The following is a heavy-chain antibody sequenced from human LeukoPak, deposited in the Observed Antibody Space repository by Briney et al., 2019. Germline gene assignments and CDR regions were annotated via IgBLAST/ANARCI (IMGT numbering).Heavy chain of an antibody. CDR2: IYYDGST. J-gene: IGHJ5*02. D-gene: IGHD5-18*01. CDR1: GVAFISGGYY. V-gene: IGHV4-31*03. Sequence: PSETLSLTCTVSGVAFISGGYYWSWLRQSPGKGLEWIGYIYYDGSTYYNPSLKSRLTISGDTSKRQFSLNLSSVTAADTAVYYCARARGYTYGYWFDPWGQGILVSVSS. CDR3: ARARGYTYGYWFDP.